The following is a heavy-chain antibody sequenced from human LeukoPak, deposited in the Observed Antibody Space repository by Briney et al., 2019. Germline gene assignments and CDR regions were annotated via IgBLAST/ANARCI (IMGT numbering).Heavy chain of an antibody. J-gene: IGHJ6*02. Sequence: GSLRLSCAASGFTFSSYSMNWVRQAPGKGLEWVSSISSSSSYIYYADSVKGRLTISRDNAKNSLYLQMNSLRAEDTAVYYCARNGAIDPYSYHGMDVWGQGTTVTVSS. V-gene: IGHV3-21*01. CDR2: ISSSSSYI. D-gene: IGHD2-8*01. CDR3: ARNGAIDPYSYHGMDV. CDR1: GFTFSSYS.